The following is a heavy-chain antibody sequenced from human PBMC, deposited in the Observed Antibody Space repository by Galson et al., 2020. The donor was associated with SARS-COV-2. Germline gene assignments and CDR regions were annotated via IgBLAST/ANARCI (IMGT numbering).Heavy chain of an antibody. D-gene: IGHD5-12*01. Sequence: PSETLSLTCTVSGGSISSYYWSWIRQPPGKGLEWIGYIYYSGSTNYNPSLKSRVTISVDTSKNQFSLKLSSVTAADTAVYYCARARSRWLQCFDYWGQGTLVTVSS. V-gene: IGHV4-59*01. J-gene: IGHJ4*02. CDR1: GGSISSYY. CDR3: ARARSRWLQCFDY. CDR2: IYYSGST.